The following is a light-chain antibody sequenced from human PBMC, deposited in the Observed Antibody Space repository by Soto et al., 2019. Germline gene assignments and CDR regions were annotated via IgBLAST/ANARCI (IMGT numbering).Light chain of an antibody. CDR1: QSVGTY. J-gene: IGKJ2*01. CDR3: QQRSNWPT. CDR2: DAS. V-gene: IGKV3-11*01. Sequence: EIVLTQSPATLSLSPGERATLSCRASQSVGTYLAWYQQKPGQAPRLLIYDASNRATDIPARFSGSGSGTDFTLTISSLEPEDFAVYYCQQRSNWPTFGQGTKLEIK.